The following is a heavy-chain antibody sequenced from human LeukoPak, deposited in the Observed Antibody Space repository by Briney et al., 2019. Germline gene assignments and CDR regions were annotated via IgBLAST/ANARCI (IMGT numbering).Heavy chain of an antibody. Sequence: SETLSLTCAVSGVSFNDYYWSWVRQTPGKGLEWIGEINHSGYTNDSPSLKSRVTLSIDTSRKQFSLNLRSVTVADSGIYYCTRMTTGRDYWGQGTLVTVSS. V-gene: IGHV4-34*01. CDR2: INHSGYT. J-gene: IGHJ4*02. CDR1: GVSFNDYY. CDR3: TRMTTGRDY. D-gene: IGHD4-17*01.